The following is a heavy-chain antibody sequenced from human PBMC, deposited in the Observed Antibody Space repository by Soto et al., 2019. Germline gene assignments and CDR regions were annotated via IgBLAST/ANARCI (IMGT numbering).Heavy chain of an antibody. CDR2: INHSGST. D-gene: IGHD2-8*02. CDR1: GGSFTGSY. CDR3: ARSYTGSKLDY. V-gene: IGHV4-34*02. J-gene: IGHJ4*02. Sequence: QVQLQQTGAGLLKPSETLSLTCVVSGGSFTGSYWSWIRQPPGKGLEWLGEINHSGSTNYKSSLRSRLTISADPSTNQFSLKLSSVTAADTAVYYCARSYTGSKLDYWGQGTPVTVSS.